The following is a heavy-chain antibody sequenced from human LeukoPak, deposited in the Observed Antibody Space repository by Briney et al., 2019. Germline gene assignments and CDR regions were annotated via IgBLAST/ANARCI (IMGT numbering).Heavy chain of an antibody. CDR2: FFLKGST. D-gene: IGHD2-2*01. CDR3: ARVARCTSCFDVDY. J-gene: IGHJ4*02. V-gene: IGHV4-38-2*02. Sequence: SETLSLTCTVSGYSITGAYYWGWIRQPPGKGLEWIGSFFLKGSTYYNPSLKSRVTISVDTSKNQFSLTLSSVTAADTAVYYCARVARCTSCFDVDYWGQGTLVTVSS. CDR1: GYSITGAYY.